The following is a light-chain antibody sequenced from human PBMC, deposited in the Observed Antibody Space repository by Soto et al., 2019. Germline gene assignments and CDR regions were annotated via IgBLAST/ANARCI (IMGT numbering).Light chain of an antibody. Sequence: QSVLTQPPSASATPGQRITISCFGSSSNIGSNYGYWYQQLPGTAPKLLISRDDERPSGVPDRFSGSKSGTSASLAISGVRSEDEADYFCAAWDGSLRATVFGGGTKVTVL. CDR3: AAWDGSLRATV. V-gene: IGLV1-47*01. CDR1: SSNIGSNY. CDR2: RDD. J-gene: IGLJ2*01.